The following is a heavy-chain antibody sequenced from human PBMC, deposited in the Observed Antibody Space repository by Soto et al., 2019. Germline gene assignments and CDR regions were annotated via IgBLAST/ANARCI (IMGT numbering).Heavy chain of an antibody. CDR1: GYTFTGYY. V-gene: IGHV1-2*04. D-gene: IGHD5-12*01. J-gene: IGHJ4*02. Sequence: ASVKVSCKAAGYTFTGYYMHWVRQAPGQGLEWMGWINPNSGGTNYAQKFQGWVTMTRDTSISTAYMELSRLRSDDTAVYYCARGMEYSGYDGSKYYFDYWGQGTLVTVSS. CDR3: ARGMEYSGYDGSKYYFDY. CDR2: INPNSGGT.